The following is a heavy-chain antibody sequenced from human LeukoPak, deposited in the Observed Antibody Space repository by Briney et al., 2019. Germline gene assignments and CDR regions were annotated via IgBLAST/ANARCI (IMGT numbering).Heavy chain of an antibody. CDR2: IRNKVNSYTT. Sequence: GGSLRLSCAASGFTFSSYSMNWVRQAPGKGLEWVARIRNKVNSYTTEFAASVKGRFIISRDDSINSLYLQMNSLKTEDTAVYYCARLGLVRARNYLDYWGQGTLVTVSS. CDR1: GFTFSSYS. V-gene: IGHV3-72*01. D-gene: IGHD1-26*01. J-gene: IGHJ4*02. CDR3: ARLGLVRARNYLDY.